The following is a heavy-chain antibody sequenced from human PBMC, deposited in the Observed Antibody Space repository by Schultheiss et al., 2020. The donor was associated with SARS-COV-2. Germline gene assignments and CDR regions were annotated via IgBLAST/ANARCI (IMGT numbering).Heavy chain of an antibody. V-gene: IGHV3-9*01. J-gene: IGHJ4*02. CDR2: ISWNSGSI. CDR3: AKPQGAAAVWVDY. D-gene: IGHD6-13*01. CDR1: GFTFDDYG. Sequence: GGSLRLSCAASGFTFDDYGMHWVRQAPGKGLEWVSGISWNSGSIGYADSVKGRFTISRDNAKNSLYLQMNSLRAEDTAVYYCAKPQGAAAVWVDYWGQGTLVTVSS.